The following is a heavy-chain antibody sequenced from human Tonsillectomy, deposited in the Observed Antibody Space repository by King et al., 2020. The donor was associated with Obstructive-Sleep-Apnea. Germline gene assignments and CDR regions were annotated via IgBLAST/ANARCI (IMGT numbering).Heavy chain of an antibody. V-gene: IGHV3-23*04. CDR3: AKRDSGWDGGVYYYYSMDV. D-gene: IGHD6-19*01. CDR1: GFTFSAYA. J-gene: IGHJ6*02. Sequence: VQLVESGVGLLQPGGSLRLSCAASGFTFSAYAMSWVRPAPGKGLEWVSGICGSGGSTYYAESVKGRFTISRDNSKNTLYLEMNNLRVEDTAVYYCAKRDSGWDGGVYYYYSMDVWGQGTTVTVSS. CDR2: ICGSGGST.